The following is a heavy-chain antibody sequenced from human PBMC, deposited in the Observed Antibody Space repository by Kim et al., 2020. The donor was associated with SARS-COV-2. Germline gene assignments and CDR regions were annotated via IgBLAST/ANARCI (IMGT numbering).Heavy chain of an antibody. CDR2: INAGNGNT. CDR3: ARGPYYYGSGSYSDY. CDR1: GYTFTSYA. Sequence: ASVKVSCKASGYTFTSYAMHWVRQAPGQRLEWMGWINAGNGNTKYSQKFQGRVTITRDTSASTAYMELSSLRSEDTAVYYCARGPYYYGSGSYSDYWGQGTLVTVSS. D-gene: IGHD3-10*01. J-gene: IGHJ4*02. V-gene: IGHV1-3*01.